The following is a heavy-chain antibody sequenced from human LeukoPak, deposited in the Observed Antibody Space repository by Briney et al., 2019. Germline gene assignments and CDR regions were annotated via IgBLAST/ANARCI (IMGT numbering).Heavy chain of an antibody. J-gene: IGHJ5*02. Sequence: GGSLRLSCAAPGFTFSSYAMSWVRQAPGKGLEWVSSISGSGGTTDYADSVKGRFTISRDISKNTLYLQMNSLRAEDTAVYYCASAYYYDSSALSPWGQGTLVTVSS. V-gene: IGHV3-23*01. CDR3: ASAYYYDSSALSP. CDR2: ISGSGGTT. CDR1: GFTFSSYA. D-gene: IGHD3-22*01.